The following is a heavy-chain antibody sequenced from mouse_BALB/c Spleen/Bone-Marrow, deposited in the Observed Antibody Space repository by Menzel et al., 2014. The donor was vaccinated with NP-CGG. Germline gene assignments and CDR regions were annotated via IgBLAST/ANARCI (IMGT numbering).Heavy chain of an antibody. CDR3: TRASSYVGYAMDY. D-gene: IGHD1-1*01. Sequence: VQLQQSGAELVRPGASVKLSCKASGYTFTNNWINWVKQRPGQGLEWIGNIYPSDSYTNYNQKFKDKATLTVDKSSSTAYMQLSSPTSEDSAVYYCTRASSYVGYAMDYWGQGTSVTVSS. J-gene: IGHJ4*01. CDR2: IYPSDSYT. CDR1: GYTFTNNW. V-gene: IGHV1S126*01.